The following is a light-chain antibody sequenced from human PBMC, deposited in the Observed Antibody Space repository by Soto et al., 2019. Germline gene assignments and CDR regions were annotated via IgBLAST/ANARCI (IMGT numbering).Light chain of an antibody. CDR3: QKYDNVPFT. Sequence: DIQMTQSPASLSASVGDRVTITCQASHDITNYVNWYHQQPGRAPRLLIYDASSLATGVPSRFSGSGSETEFTFTISSLQPEDVGIYHCQKYDNVPFTFGPGTKVNIK. V-gene: IGKV1-33*01. CDR2: DAS. CDR1: HDITNY. J-gene: IGKJ3*01.